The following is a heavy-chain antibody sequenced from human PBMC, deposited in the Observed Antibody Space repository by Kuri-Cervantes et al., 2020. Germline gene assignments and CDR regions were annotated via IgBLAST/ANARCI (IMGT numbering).Heavy chain of an antibody. CDR2: INNFGGSP. J-gene: IGHJ4*02. V-gene: IGHV3-21*03. Sequence: GESLKISCAASGFTFSTYSMNWVRQAPGEGLEWVSTINNFGGSPYYADFVKGRFTISRDNSKNTLSLQMNSLRAEDTAVYYCARYMVGATGSDYWGQGTLVTVSS. D-gene: IGHD1-26*01. CDR3: ARYMVGATGSDY. CDR1: GFTFSTYS.